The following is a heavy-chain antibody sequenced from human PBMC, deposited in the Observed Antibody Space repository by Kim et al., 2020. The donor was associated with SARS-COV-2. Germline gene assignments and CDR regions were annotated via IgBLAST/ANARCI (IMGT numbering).Heavy chain of an antibody. V-gene: IGHV3-11*04. CDR3: ARASLGYRPSLDY. D-gene: IGHD6-13*01. Sequence: ADSGKSRFTISSDNAKNSLYLQMNSLRAENTAVYYCARASLGYRPSLDYWGQGTLVTVSS. J-gene: IGHJ4*02.